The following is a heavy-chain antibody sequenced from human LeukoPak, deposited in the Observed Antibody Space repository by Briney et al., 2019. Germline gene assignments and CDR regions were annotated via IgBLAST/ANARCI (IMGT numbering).Heavy chain of an antibody. J-gene: IGHJ3*01. Sequence: PSETLSLTCTVSGGSISSSSSYWGWIRQPPGKGLEWIGSIYYSGSTYYNPSLKSRVTISVDTSKNEFSLRLSSVTAADTAVYYCAHFRGGAFDFWGRGTMVTVSS. CDR3: AHFRGGAFDF. CDR1: GGSISSSSSY. D-gene: IGHD3-16*01. V-gene: IGHV4-39*01. CDR2: IYYSGST.